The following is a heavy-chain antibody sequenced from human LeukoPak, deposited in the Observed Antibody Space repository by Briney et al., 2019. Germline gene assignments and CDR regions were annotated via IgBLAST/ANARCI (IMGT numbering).Heavy chain of an antibody. J-gene: IGHJ4*02. CDR3: AKDRGSSGWYPSFDY. Sequence: PGRSLRLSCAASGFTFDDYAMHWVRQAPGKGLEWVSGISWNSGSIGYADSVKGRFTISRDNAKNSLYLQMNSLRAEDTALYYCAKDRGSSGWYPSFDYWGQGTPVTVSS. D-gene: IGHD6-19*01. CDR1: GFTFDDYA. V-gene: IGHV3-9*01. CDR2: ISWNSGSI.